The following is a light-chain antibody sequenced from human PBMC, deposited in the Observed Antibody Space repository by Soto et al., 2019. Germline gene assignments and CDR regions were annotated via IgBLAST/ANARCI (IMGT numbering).Light chain of an antibody. V-gene: IGKV1-39*01. J-gene: IGKJ2*01. CDR1: QSISSY. CDR3: QQGHSTPYT. CDR2: AAS. Sequence: DIQMTQSPSSLSASVGDRVTITCRASQSISSYLNWYQQKPGKAPKLLIYAASSLQSGVPSRFSGSGSGTEFTLTMSGLQPEDFASYYCQQGHSTPYTFGQGTKGDIK.